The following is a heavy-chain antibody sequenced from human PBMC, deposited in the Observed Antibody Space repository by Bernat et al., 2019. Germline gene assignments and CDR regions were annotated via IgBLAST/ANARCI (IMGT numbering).Heavy chain of an antibody. CDR2: ISGSGGST. J-gene: IGHJ3*02. D-gene: IGHD6-19*01. CDR1: GFTFSSYA. Sequence: EVQLLESGGGLVQPGGSLRLSCAASGFTFSSYAMSWVRQAPGKGLEWVSAISGSGGSTYYADSVKGRFTISRDNSKNMLYLQMNSLRAEDTAVYYCAKLPFRIAVAGDAFDIWGQGTMVTVSS. V-gene: IGHV3-23*01. CDR3: AKLPFRIAVAGDAFDI.